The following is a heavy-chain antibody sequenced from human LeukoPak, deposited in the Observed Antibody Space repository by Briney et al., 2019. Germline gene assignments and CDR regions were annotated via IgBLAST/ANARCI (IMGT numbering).Heavy chain of an antibody. CDR2: ISAYNGNT. D-gene: IGHD3-10*01. V-gene: IGHV1-18*01. CDR3: ARDYGAGSYYYDY. CDR1: GYTFTSYG. Sequence: AASVTASCKASGYTFTSYGISWVRQAPGQGLEWMGWISAYNGNTNYAQKLQGRVTMTTDTSTSTVYMQLRSLTSDDTAVYYCARDYGAGSYYYDYWGQGTLVTVSS. J-gene: IGHJ4*02.